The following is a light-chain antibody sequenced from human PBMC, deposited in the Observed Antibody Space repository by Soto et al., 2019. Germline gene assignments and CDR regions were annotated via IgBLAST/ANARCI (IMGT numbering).Light chain of an antibody. CDR2: DVT. CDR1: SRDVGGYNY. J-gene: IGLJ2*01. CDR3: SSDTSTSTLV. V-gene: IGLV2-14*03. Sequence: QSVLTQPASVSGSPGQSITISCTGTSRDVGGYNYVSWYQQHPGKAPKLMIYDVTNRPSGVSNRFSGSKSGNTASLTISGLQAEDEAHYYCSSDTSTSTLVFGGGTKLTVL.